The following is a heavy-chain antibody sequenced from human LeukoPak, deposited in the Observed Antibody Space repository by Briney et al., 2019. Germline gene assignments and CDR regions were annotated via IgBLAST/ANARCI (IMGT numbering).Heavy chain of an antibody. CDR3: ARGPSLITMVRGVIIT. CDR2: IYYSGST. Sequence: SETLSLTCTVSGDSISGFYWSWIRQPPGKGLEWIGYIYYSGSTNYNPSLKSRVTISVDTSKNQFSLKLSSVTAADTAVYYCARGPSLITMVRGVIITWGQGTLVTVSS. V-gene: IGHV4-59*01. CDR1: GDSISGFY. J-gene: IGHJ4*02. D-gene: IGHD3-10*01.